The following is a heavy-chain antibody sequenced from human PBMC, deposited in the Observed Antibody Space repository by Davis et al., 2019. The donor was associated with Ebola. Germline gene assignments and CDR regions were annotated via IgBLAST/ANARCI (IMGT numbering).Heavy chain of an antibody. V-gene: IGHV1-2*02. CDR3: SREENGYRNGRLTY. CDR1: GYTFTDYY. CDR2: INPDSGGT. D-gene: IGHD5-18*01. J-gene: IGHJ4*02. Sequence: ASVKVSCKASGYTFTDYYVHWVRQAPGQGLEWMGWINPDSGGTTYVQKFQGRVTMTRDTSISTAYMELSSLTSDDTAVFYCSREENGYRNGRLTYWGQGTLVTVSS.